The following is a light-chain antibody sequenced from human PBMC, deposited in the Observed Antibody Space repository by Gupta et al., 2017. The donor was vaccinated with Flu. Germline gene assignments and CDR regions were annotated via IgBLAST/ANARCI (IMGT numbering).Light chain of an antibody. Sequence: QSAPTQPRSVSGSPGQSVTIPCTGTSNDVGGYDRVSWYKQRPGKAPKLILYDVTERPSGVPDRFSGSKSGNTASLTISGLQADDEADYYCSSHAGRVTWVFGTGTTVTVL. V-gene: IGLV2-11*01. J-gene: IGLJ1*01. CDR1: SNDVGGYDR. CDR3: SSHAGRVTWV. CDR2: DVT.